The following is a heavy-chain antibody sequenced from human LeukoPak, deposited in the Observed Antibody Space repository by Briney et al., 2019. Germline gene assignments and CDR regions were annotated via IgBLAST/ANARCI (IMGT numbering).Heavy chain of an antibody. Sequence: SETLSLTCAVYGGSFSGYHWSWIRQPPGKGLEWIGEINHSGSTNYNPSLKSRVTISVDTSKNQFSLKLSSVTAADTAVYYCAREEVSSGRTAFFDYWGQGTLVTVSS. D-gene: IGHD6-19*01. CDR3: AREEVSSGRTAFFDY. CDR2: INHSGST. V-gene: IGHV4-34*01. CDR1: GGSFSGYH. J-gene: IGHJ4*02.